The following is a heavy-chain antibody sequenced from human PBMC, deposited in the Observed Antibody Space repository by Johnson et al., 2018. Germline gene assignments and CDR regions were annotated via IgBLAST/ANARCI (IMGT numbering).Heavy chain of an antibody. CDR2: ISYDGSNK. J-gene: IGHJ1*01. D-gene: IGHD6-19*01. CDR3: AKDRYSSGRDYCQH. V-gene: IGHV3-30*18. CDR1: GFTFSSYG. Sequence: VHLLESGGGVVQPGRSLRLSCAASGFTFSSYGMHWVRQDPGKGLEWVAVISYDGSNKYYSDSVKGRFTISRDNSKNPLYLQMNSLKAEDTAVYYCAKDRYSSGRDYCQHWGQGTLVTVSS.